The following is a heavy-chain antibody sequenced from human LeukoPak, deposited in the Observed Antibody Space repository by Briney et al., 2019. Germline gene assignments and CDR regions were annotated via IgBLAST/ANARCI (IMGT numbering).Heavy chain of an antibody. D-gene: IGHD1-14*01. J-gene: IGHJ5*02. Sequence: ASVKVSCKASGYTFTSYYIHWVRQAPGQGLEWMGIINPSGGSTSYAQKFQGRVTMTRDTSTSTVYMELSSLRSEDTAVYYCARELPGHKNPWDWFDPWGQGTLVTVSS. CDR3: ARELPGHKNPWDWFDP. V-gene: IGHV1-46*01. CDR1: GYTFTSYY. CDR2: INPSGGST.